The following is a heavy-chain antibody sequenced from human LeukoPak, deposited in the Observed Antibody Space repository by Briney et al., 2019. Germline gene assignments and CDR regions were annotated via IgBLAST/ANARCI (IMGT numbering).Heavy chain of an antibody. J-gene: IGHJ6*03. Sequence: GASVKVSCKASGYTFTSYDINWVRQATGQGLEWMGWMNPNSGNTGYAQKFQGRVTITRNTSISTAYMELSSLRSEDTAVYYCARAGEYYDFWSGYYTAYYYYMDVWGKGTTVTVSS. CDR2: MNPNSGNT. V-gene: IGHV1-8*03. CDR1: GYTFTSYD. CDR3: ARAGEYYDFWSGYYTAYYYYMDV. D-gene: IGHD3-3*01.